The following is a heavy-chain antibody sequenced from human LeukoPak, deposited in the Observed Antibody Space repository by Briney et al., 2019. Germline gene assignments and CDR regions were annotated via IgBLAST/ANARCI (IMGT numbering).Heavy chain of an antibody. CDR3: AKDLDSTGSWPPEYFQH. Sequence: GGSLRLSCVASGFIFSSYAMSWVRQAPGKGLEWVSLISTSSRTHYADSMKGRFTISRDNSRNTLYLQINSLRAEDTAVYYCAKDLDSTGSWPPEYFQHWGQGSLVTVSS. CDR1: GFIFSSYA. D-gene: IGHD3-22*01. V-gene: IGHV3-23*01. CDR2: ISTSSRT. J-gene: IGHJ1*01.